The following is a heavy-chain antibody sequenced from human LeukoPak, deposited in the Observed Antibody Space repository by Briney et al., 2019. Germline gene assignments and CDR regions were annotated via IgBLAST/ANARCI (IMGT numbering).Heavy chain of an antibody. Sequence: NPSEALSLTCTVSGDSISRYYWSWIRQPPGKGLEWIGGIYTSGITNYNPSPNSRGAISIDTSKHQFSLKLTSVTAADTAVYYCARHGMSGSYTYWGQGTLVTVSS. CDR3: ARHGMSGSYTY. CDR2: IYTSGIT. J-gene: IGHJ4*02. CDR1: GDSISRYY. D-gene: IGHD1-26*01. V-gene: IGHV4-4*09.